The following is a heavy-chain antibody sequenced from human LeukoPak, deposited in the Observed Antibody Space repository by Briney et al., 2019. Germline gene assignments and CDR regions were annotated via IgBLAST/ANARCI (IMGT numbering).Heavy chain of an antibody. Sequence: PGGSLRLSCTASGFTFSSYWMSWVRQAPGKGLEWVANIKEDGSEKYYVDSVKGRFTISRDNAKNSLYLQMNSLRAEDTAAYYCASGLSGSSWGQGTLVTVSS. D-gene: IGHD2-15*01. CDR3: ASGLSGSS. V-gene: IGHV3-7*02. J-gene: IGHJ4*02. CDR1: GFTFSSYW. CDR2: IKEDGSEK.